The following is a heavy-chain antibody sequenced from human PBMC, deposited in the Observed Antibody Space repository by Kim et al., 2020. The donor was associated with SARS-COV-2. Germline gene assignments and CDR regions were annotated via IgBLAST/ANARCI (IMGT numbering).Heavy chain of an antibody. J-gene: IGHJ4*02. CDR2: VSASGTNL. CDR1: GFTFDNYA. CDR3: VKDGWGTPNFFDS. D-gene: IGHD3-16*01. V-gene: IGHV3-23*01. Sequence: GGSLRLSCSVSGFTFDNYAMHWVRQAPGKGLQWVAAVSASGTNLHYSDSVRGRFAISRDNSDNAVYLQMYDVRGDDTAIYYCVKDGWGTPNFFDSWGQGVLVTVSA.